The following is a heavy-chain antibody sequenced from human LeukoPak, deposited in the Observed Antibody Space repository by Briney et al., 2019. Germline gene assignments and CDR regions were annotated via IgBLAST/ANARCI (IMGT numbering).Heavy chain of an antibody. D-gene: IGHD3-3*01. CDR3: ARDPGSSTYYDFWSGYPYYFDY. V-gene: IGHV3-23*01. J-gene: IGHJ4*02. CDR2: ISGSGGST. Sequence: GGSLRLSCAASGFTFSSYAMSWVRQAPGKGLEWVSAISGSGGSTYYADSVKGRFTISRDNSKNTLYLQMNSLRAEDTAVYYCARDPGSSTYYDFWSGYPYYFDYWGQGTLVTASS. CDR1: GFTFSSYA.